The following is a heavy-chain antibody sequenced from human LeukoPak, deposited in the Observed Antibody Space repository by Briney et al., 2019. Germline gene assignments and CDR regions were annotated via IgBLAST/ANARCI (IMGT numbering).Heavy chain of an antibody. J-gene: IGHJ4*02. CDR1: GGSISSGSYY. CDR2: IYTSGST. Sequence: SSETLSLTCTVSGGSISSGSYYWSWIRQPAGKGLEWIGRIYTSGSTNYNPSLKSRVTISVDTSKNQLSLKLSSVTAADTAVYYCASGLRYFDLYYWGQGTLVTVSS. CDR3: ASGLRYFDLYY. D-gene: IGHD3-9*01. V-gene: IGHV4-61*02.